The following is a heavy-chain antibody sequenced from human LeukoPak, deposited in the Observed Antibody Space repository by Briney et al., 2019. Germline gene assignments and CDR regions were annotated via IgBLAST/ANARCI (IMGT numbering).Heavy chain of an antibody. V-gene: IGHV3-49*04. CDR1: GFTFGDYG. J-gene: IGHJ4*02. CDR3: TASDHRYCSSISCHFDY. CDR2: IQSRTYGGAT. Sequence: GGSLRLSCTTSGFTFGDYGMSWVRQAPGKGLEWVGFIQSRTYGGATQSAASVKGRFTVSRDDFNSIAYLQMNSLKTEDTAVYYCTASDHRYCSSISCHFDYWGQGILVTVSS. D-gene: IGHD2-2*01.